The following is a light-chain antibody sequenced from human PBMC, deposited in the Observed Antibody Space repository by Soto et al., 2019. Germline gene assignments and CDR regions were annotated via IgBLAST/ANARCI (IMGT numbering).Light chain of an antibody. V-gene: IGKV1-39*01. CDR3: QHADSFPLIT. CDR2: AAS. Sequence: LQLTQTPFSLAASVGGRGTITCPASQSISSYLNWYQQKPGKAPKLLIYAASSLQSGVPSRFSGSGSGTDFTLTISSLQPEDFATYYCQHADSFPLITFGQGTRLEIK. J-gene: IGKJ5*01. CDR1: QSISSY.